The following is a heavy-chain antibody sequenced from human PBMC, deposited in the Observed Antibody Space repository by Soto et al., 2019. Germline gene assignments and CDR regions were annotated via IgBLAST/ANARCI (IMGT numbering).Heavy chain of an antibody. CDR2: IYSGGST. CDR3: ARDPYGDYAFDY. J-gene: IGHJ4*02. CDR1: GFTFSSYW. D-gene: IGHD4-17*01. Sequence: GGSLRLSCAASGFTFSSYWMSWVRQAPGKGLEWVSVIYSGGSTYYADSVKGRFTISRHNSKNTLYLQMNSLRAEDTAVYYCARDPYGDYAFDYWGQGTLVTVSS. V-gene: IGHV3-53*04.